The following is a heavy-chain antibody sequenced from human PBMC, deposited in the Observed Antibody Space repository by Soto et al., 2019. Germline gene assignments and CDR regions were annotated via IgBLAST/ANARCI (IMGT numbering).Heavy chain of an antibody. Sequence: ASVRVSCKASGYTFSSCYMNCVRQAPGQGLEWLGIINPSGGYTTFAQRFLGRVTMTSATSTSTVHMELGSLTSEYTAVYYCGRGRGIVVVTATYAHWGQGTLV. J-gene: IGHJ4*02. V-gene: IGHV1-46*03. D-gene: IGHD2-21*02. CDR3: GRGRGIVVVTATYAH. CDR1: GYTFSSCY. CDR2: INPSGGYT.